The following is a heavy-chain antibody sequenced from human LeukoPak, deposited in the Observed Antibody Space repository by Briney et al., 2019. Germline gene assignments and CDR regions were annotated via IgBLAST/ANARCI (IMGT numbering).Heavy chain of an antibody. CDR3: ARAPSGWSDYWYFDL. V-gene: IGHV3-53*01. CDR2: IYSGGVT. J-gene: IGHJ2*01. Sequence: GGSLRLSCAASGFTVSSNYMSWVRQAPGKGLEWVSLIYSGGVTYYADSVKGRFIISRDNSKNALFLQMNSLRAEDTAVYYCARAPSGWSDYWYFDLWGRGTLVTVSS. D-gene: IGHD6-19*01. CDR1: GFTVSSNY.